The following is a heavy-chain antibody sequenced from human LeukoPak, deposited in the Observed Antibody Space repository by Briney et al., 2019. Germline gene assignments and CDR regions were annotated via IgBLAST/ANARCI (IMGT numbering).Heavy chain of an antibody. D-gene: IGHD2-2*02. CDR3: ANGVVPAAIYY. Sequence: PSETLSPTCTVSGGSISSYYWSWIRQPPGKGLEWIGYIYYSGSTNYNPSLKSRVTISVDTPKNQFSLKLGSVTAADTAVYYCANGVVPAAIYYWGQGTLVTVSS. V-gene: IGHV4-59*08. J-gene: IGHJ4*02. CDR2: IYYSGST. CDR1: GGSISSYY.